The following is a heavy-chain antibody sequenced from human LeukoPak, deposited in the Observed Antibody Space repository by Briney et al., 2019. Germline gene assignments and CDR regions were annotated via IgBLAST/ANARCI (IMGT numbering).Heavy chain of an antibody. V-gene: IGHV3-53*01. J-gene: IGHJ5*01. CDR1: GFDVTSNS. CDR3: AAWRGSNWFDF. Sequence: GGSLRLSCAASGFDVTSNSMSWVRQAPGKGLEWVSVIFSGGGTNYANSMKGRFTISRDNSKNTLYLQMNSLRGEDTAVYYCAAWRGSNWFDFWGQGTQVTVSS. CDR2: IFSGGGT. D-gene: IGHD3-3*01.